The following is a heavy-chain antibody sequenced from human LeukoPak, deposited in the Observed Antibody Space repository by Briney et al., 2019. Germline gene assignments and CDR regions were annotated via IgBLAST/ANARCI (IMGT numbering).Heavy chain of an antibody. CDR2: IYYSGST. CDR1: GGSISSYY. D-gene: IGHD3-3*01. J-gene: IGHJ6*02. V-gene: IGHV4-59*01. CDR3: ARDRYYDFWSGYYGSWYYYGMDV. Sequence: SETLSLTCTVSGGSISSYYWSWIRQPPGKGLEWIGYIYYSGSTNYNPSLKSRVTISVDTSKNQFSLKLSSVTAADTAVYYCARDRYYDFWSGYYGSWYYYGMDVWGQGTSVTASS.